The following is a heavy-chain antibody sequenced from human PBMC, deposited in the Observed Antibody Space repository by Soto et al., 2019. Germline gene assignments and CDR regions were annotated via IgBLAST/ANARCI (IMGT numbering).Heavy chain of an antibody. CDR3: AKDLSVRGVIKGTTGMDV. CDR1: GFTFDDYA. CDR2: ISWNSGSI. D-gene: IGHD3-10*02. J-gene: IGHJ6*02. Sequence: EVPLVESGGGLVQPGRSLRLSCAASGFTFDDYAMHWVRQAPGKGLEWVSGISWNSGSIGYADSVKGRFTISRENAKNSLXLQMNGLRAEDTAFYYCAKDLSVRGVIKGTTGMDVWGQGTTVTVSS. V-gene: IGHV3-9*01.